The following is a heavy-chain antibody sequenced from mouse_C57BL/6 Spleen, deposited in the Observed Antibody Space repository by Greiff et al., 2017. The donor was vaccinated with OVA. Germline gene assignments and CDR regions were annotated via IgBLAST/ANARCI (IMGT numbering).Heavy chain of an antibody. CDR1: GFNIKDDY. CDR3: TRLYDGYSYYAMDY. CDR2: IDPENGDT. Sequence: VQLQQSGAELVRPGASVKLSCTASGFNIKDDYMHWVKQRPEQGLEWIGWIDPENGDTEYASKFQGKATITADTSSNTAYLQLSSLTSEDTAVYYCTRLYDGYSYYAMDYWGQGTSVTVSS. D-gene: IGHD2-3*01. J-gene: IGHJ4*01. V-gene: IGHV14-4*01.